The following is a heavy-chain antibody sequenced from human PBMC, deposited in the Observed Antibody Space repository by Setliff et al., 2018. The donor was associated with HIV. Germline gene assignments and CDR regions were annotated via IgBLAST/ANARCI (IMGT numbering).Heavy chain of an antibody. Sequence: PSETLSLTCTVSGGSISSGSYYWSWIRQPAGKGLEWIGHIYTSGSTNYNPSLKSRVTISVDTSKNQFSLKLSSVTAADTAVYYCAREGGYFDWLLYYYYYGMDVWGQGTTVTVSS. V-gene: IGHV4-61*09. CDR3: AREGGYFDWLLYYYYYGMDV. J-gene: IGHJ6*02. D-gene: IGHD3-9*01. CDR2: IYTSGST. CDR1: GGSISSGSYY.